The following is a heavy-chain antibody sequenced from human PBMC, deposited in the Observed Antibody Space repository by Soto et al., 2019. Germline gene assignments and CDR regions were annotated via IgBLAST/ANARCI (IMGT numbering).Heavy chain of an antibody. V-gene: IGHV1-2*02. CDR2: INPNSGGT. J-gene: IGHJ4*02. CDR3: ASASPVVRLLYFDY. Sequence: ASVKVSCKASGYTFTGYYMHWVRQAPGQGLEWMGWINPNSGGTIYAQKVQGRVTMTTDTSTSTAYMELKSLRSDDTAVYYCASASPVVRLLYFDYWGQGTLVTVSS. D-gene: IGHD2-15*01. CDR1: GYTFTGYY.